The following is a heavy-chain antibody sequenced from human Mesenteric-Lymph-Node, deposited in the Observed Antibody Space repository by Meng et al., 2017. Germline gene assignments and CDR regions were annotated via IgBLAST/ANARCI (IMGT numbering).Heavy chain of an antibody. CDR1: GFTFSSYS. V-gene: IGHV3-21*04. D-gene: IGHD3-10*02. CDR3: ARVVRGSKNYYFDY. J-gene: IGHJ4*02. CDR2: ISSSSSYI. Sequence: GESLKISCAASGFTFSSYSMNWVRQAPGKGLEWVSSISSSSSYIYYADSVKGRFTISRDNAKNSLYLQMNSLRAEDTALYYCARVVRGSKNYYFDYWGQGTLVTVSS.